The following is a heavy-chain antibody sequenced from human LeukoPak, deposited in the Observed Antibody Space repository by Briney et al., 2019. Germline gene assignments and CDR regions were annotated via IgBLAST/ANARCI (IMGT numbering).Heavy chain of an antibody. CDR2: ISWNSGIR. J-gene: IGHJ4*02. CDR3: AKGCYGSGSYVDY. V-gene: IGHV3-9*01. Sequence: PGGSLRLSCAASGFTFDDYAMHWVRQAPGKGLEWVSFISWNSGIRGYADSVKGRFTISRDNAKNSLYLQMKSLRAEDTALYYCAKGCYGSGSYVDYWGQGSLVIVSS. CDR1: GFTFDDYA. D-gene: IGHD3-10*01.